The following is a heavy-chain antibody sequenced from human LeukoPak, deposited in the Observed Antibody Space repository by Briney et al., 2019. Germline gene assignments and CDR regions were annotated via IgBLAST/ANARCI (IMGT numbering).Heavy chain of an antibody. CDR2: INHSGST. Sequence: PSETLSLTCTVSGGSFSSSSHYWSWIRQPPGKGLEWIGEINHSGSTNYNPSLKSRVTISVDTSKNQFSLKLSSVTAADTAVYYCARLGYYDSSGYYLSVGAFDIWGQGTMVTVSS. D-gene: IGHD3-22*01. V-gene: IGHV4-39*07. CDR3: ARLGYYDSSGYYLSVGAFDI. CDR1: GGSFSSSSHY. J-gene: IGHJ3*02.